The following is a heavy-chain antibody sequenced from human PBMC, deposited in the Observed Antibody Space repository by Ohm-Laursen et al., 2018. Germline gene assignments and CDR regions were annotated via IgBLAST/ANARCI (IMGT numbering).Heavy chain of an antibody. J-gene: IGHJ4*02. CDR3: ARENIAASNDY. D-gene: IGHD2-15*01. CDR2: INDDGSIR. V-gene: IGHV3-74*01. Sequence: SLRLSCAASGFTFSSYAMSWVRQAPGKGLVWVSRINDDGSIRSNADSVKGRFTISRDNAKSTVYLEMNSLRAEDTAVYYCARENIAASNDYWGQGTLVTVSS. CDR1: GFTFSSYA.